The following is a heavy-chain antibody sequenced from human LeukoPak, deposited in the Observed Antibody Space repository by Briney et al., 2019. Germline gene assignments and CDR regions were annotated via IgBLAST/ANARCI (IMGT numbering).Heavy chain of an antibody. D-gene: IGHD3-3*01. CDR2: ISSSSSTI. J-gene: IGHJ6*03. CDR3: ARDEGLIVYYDGYMDV. V-gene: IGHV3-48*01. Sequence: GGSLRLSCAASGFTFSSYSMNWVRQAPGKGLEWVSYISSSSSTIYYADSVKGRFTISRDNAKNSLYLQMNSLRAEDTAVYYCARDEGLIVYYDGYMDVWGKGTTVTVSS. CDR1: GFTFSSYS.